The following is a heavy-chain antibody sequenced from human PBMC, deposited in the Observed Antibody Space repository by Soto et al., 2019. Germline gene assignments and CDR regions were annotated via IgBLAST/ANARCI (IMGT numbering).Heavy chain of an antibody. J-gene: IGHJ4*02. Sequence: PGGSLRLSCAASGFTFSSYAVSWVRQAPGKVPEWISSISGSGSTIYYADSVKGRFTISRDNSKNTLYLQMSSLRAEDTAVYYCAKVFYYYDSSGYYYFDYWGQGTLVNVSS. CDR1: GFTFSSYA. CDR2: ISGSGSTI. V-gene: IGHV3-23*01. CDR3: AKVFYYYDSSGYYYFDY. D-gene: IGHD3-22*01.